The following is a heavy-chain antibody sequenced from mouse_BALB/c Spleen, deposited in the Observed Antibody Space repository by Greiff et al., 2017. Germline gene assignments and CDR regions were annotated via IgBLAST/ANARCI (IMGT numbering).Heavy chain of an antibody. CDR2: INPSNGGT. Sequence: QVQLQQSGAELVKPGASVKLSCKASGYTFTSYYMYWVKQRPGQGLEWIGEINPSNGGTNFNEKFKSKATLTVDKSSSTAYMQLSSLTSEDSAVYYCARSYYYGSSYAYWGQGTLVTVSA. V-gene: IGHV1S81*02. J-gene: IGHJ3*01. D-gene: IGHD1-1*01. CDR1: GYTFTSYY. CDR3: ARSYYYGSSYAY.